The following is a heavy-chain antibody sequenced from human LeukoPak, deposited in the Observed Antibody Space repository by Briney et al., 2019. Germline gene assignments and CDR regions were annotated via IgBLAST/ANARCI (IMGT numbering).Heavy chain of an antibody. CDR3: ARESGSWGSDY. Sequence: GASVKVSCKVSGYTLTELSMHWVRQAPGQGLEWMGGIIPIFGTANYAQKFQGRVTITTDESTSTAYMELSRLRSDDTAVYYCARESGSWGSDYWGQGTLVTVSS. J-gene: IGHJ4*02. CDR2: IIPIFGTA. D-gene: IGHD1-26*01. CDR1: GYTLTELS. V-gene: IGHV1-69*05.